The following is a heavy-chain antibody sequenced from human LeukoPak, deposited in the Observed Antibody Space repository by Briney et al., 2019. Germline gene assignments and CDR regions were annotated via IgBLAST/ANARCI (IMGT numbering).Heavy chain of an antibody. CDR1: GFTFSSYA. CDR3: ARYKAPTWIQPFEYFQH. D-gene: IGHD5-18*01. J-gene: IGHJ1*01. Sequence: PGGSLRLSCAASGFTFSSYAMHWVRHAPGQGLERVGVISYYGSNKYYADSVKGRFTISRDNSKNTLYLQMHSLRAEYTAVYYCARYKAPTWIQPFEYFQHWGQGALVTVSS. V-gene: IGHV3-30*04. CDR2: ISYYGSNK.